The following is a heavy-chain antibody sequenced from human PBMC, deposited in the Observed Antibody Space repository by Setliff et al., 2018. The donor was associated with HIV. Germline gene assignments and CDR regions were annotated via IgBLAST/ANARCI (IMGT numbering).Heavy chain of an antibody. CDR1: GDSVSSNSAA. V-gene: IGHV6-1*01. Sequence: PSQTLSLTCAISGDSVSSNSAAWNWIRQSPSRGLEWLGRTYYKSKWYNDYAVSVKSRITINPDTSKNQFSLQLSSVTPEDTAVYYCASGAVAATGHYYYYYMDVWGKGTTVTVS. D-gene: IGHD6-19*01. CDR3: ASGAVAATGHYYYYYMDV. J-gene: IGHJ6*03. CDR2: TYYKSKWYN.